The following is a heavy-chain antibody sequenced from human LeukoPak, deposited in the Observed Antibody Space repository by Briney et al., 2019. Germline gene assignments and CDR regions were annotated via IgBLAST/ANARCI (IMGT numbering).Heavy chain of an antibody. CDR3: ARDVPYSSSWYDPTGGDQWYYFDY. Sequence: GASVKVSCKASGYTFTSYGISWVRQAPGQGLEWMGWIGAYNGNTNYAQKLQGRVTMTTDTSTSTAYMELRSLRSDDTAVYYCARDVPYSSSWYDPTGGDQWYYFDYWGQGTLVTVSS. V-gene: IGHV1-18*01. J-gene: IGHJ4*02. CDR1: GYTFTSYG. D-gene: IGHD6-13*01. CDR2: IGAYNGNT.